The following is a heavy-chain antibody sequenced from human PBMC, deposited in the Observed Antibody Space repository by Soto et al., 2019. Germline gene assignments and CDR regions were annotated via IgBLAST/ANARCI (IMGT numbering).Heavy chain of an antibody. Sequence: KPSETLSLTCTVSGGSISSYYWSWIRQPPGKGLEWIGYIYYSGSTNYNPSLKSRVTISVDTSKNQFSLKLSSVTAADTAVYYCARLKPPRNYFDYWGQGTLVTVSS. CDR3: ARLKPPRNYFDY. J-gene: IGHJ4*02. CDR1: GGSISSYY. CDR2: IYYSGST. V-gene: IGHV4-59*08.